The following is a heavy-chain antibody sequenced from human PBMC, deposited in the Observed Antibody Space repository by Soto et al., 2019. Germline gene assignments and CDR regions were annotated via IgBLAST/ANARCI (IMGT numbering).Heavy chain of an antibody. Sequence: VQLVESGGGVVQPGRSLRLSCAASGFIFNNYGMHWVRQAPGKGLEWVAVISSDGSEKYYGDSAKGRFTISRDNSKKILFLETPSVRFEYIGVYYCVKDRLAVIYCFDKWGQGTMVTVSS. J-gene: IGHJ4*02. CDR2: ISSDGSEK. CDR3: VKDRLAVIYCFDK. CDR1: GFIFNNYG. V-gene: IGHV3-30*18. D-gene: IGHD3-9*01.